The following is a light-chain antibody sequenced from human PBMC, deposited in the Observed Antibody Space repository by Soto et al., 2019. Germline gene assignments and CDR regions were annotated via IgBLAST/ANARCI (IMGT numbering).Light chain of an antibody. J-gene: IGLJ2*01. CDR2: RND. Sequence: QLVLTQPPSASGTPGQRVTISCSGSSSNIGSNYVYWYQQLPGTAPKVLIYRNDQRPSGVPDRFSGSKSGTSASLAISGLRSEDEADYYCAAWDDILSGLLFGGGTKLTVL. V-gene: IGLV1-47*01. CDR1: SSNIGSNY. CDR3: AAWDDILSGLL.